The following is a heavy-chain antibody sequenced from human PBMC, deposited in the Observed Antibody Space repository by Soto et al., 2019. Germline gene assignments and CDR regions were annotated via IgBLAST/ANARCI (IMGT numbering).Heavy chain of an antibody. D-gene: IGHD3-16*01. V-gene: IGHV3-66*03. Sequence: EVQLVESGGGLIQPGGSLRLSCAAAGFTVSSKSMSWVRQAPGKGLEWVSVIYSCGTTNYADSVKGRFTLSRDNSKNTQYLQMNSLRAEDTAVYYCAREVRLGVPSLDHWGQGTLVTVSS. CDR3: AREVRLGVPSLDH. CDR2: IYSCGTT. J-gene: IGHJ4*02. CDR1: GFTVSSKS.